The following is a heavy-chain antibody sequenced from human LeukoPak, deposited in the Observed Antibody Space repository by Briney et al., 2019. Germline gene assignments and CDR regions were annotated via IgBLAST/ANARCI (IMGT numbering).Heavy chain of an antibody. CDR1: GFTFSSYA. Sequence: LSGGSLRLSCAASGFTFSSYAMSWVRQAPGKGLEWVSAISGSGGSTYYADSVKGRFTISRDNSKNTLYLQMNSLRAEDTAVYYCAKRGTGYYYGSGSLDVHHPLDYWGQGTLVTVSS. CDR2: ISGSGGST. D-gene: IGHD3-10*01. J-gene: IGHJ4*02. CDR3: AKRGTGYYYGSGSLDVHHPLDY. V-gene: IGHV3-23*01.